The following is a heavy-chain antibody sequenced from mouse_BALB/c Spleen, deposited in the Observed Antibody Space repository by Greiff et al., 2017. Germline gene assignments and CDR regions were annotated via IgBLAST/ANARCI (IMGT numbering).Heavy chain of an antibody. CDR1: GYTFTSYT. D-gene: IGHD2-4*01. Sequence: QVQLQQSAAELARPGASVKMSCKASGYTFTSYTMHWVKQRPGQGLEWIGYINPSSGYTEYNQKFKDKTTLTADKSSSTAYMQLSSLTSEDSAVYYCARTDYDERDYWGQGTTLTVSS. J-gene: IGHJ2*01. CDR2: INPSSGYT. V-gene: IGHV1-4*02. CDR3: ARTDYDERDY.